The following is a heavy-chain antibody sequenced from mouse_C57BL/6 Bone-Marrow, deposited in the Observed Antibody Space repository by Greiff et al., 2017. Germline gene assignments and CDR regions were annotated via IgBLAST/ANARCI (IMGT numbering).Heavy chain of an antibody. Sequence: VQLQQPGAELVMPGASVKLSCTASGYTFTSYWMHWVKQRPGQGLEWIGEIDPSDSYTNYTQKFKGKSTVTVDKSSSTDYMQLSILTSEDSEGYSGARYGPYFDYWGQGTTVTVSS. J-gene: IGHJ2*01. CDR2: IDPSDSYT. CDR1: GYTFTSYW. CDR3: ARYGPYFDY. D-gene: IGHD2-10*02. V-gene: IGHV1-69*01.